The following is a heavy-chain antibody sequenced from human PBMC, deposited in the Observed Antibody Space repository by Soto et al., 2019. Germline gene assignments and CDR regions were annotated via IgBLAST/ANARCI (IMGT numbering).Heavy chain of an antibody. CDR2: IYYSGST. V-gene: IGHV4-59*08. CDR1: GGSISSYY. J-gene: IGHJ5*02. CDR3: ARQGGLWSGNNWFDP. D-gene: IGHD3-3*01. Sequence: QVQLQESGPGLVKPSETLSLTCTVSGGSISSYYWSWIRQPPGKGLEWIGYIYYSGSTNYNPSLKSRVTISVDTSKNQFSLKLSAVTAADTAVYYCARQGGLWSGNNWFDPWGQGTLVTVSS.